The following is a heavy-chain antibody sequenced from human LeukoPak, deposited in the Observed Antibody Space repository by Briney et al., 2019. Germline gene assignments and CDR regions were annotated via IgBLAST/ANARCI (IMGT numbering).Heavy chain of an antibody. Sequence: GESLKISSKGSGYTYTKSWIAWVRQMPGKGLELMGIINPLDSETRYSPPFQGQVTILVDKSISTAYLQWNSLKASDTAMYYCARQGCTTTSCHTIDYWGQGTLVTVSS. V-gene: IGHV5-51*01. CDR2: INPLDSET. J-gene: IGHJ4*02. D-gene: IGHD2-2*02. CDR3: ARQGCTTTSCHTIDY. CDR1: GYTYTKSW.